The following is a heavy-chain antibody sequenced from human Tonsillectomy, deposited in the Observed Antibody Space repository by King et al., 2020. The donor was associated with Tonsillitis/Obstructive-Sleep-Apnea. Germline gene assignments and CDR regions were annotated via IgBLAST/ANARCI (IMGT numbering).Heavy chain of an antibody. CDR1: GGSISSFY. Sequence: VQLQESGPGLVKPSETLSLTCTVSGGSISSFYWSWIRQPPGKGLAWIGYSYYSGSTNYNPSLKSRVTISVDTSKNQFSLKLSSVTAADTAVYYCARRNYYDSSGYYLVAFDIWGQGTMVTVSS. V-gene: IGHV4-59*01. CDR2: SYYSGST. J-gene: IGHJ3*02. CDR3: ARRNYYDSSGYYLVAFDI. D-gene: IGHD3-22*01.